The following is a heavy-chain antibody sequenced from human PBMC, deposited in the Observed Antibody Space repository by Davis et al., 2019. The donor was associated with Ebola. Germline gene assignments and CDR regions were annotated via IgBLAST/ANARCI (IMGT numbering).Heavy chain of an antibody. Sequence: GGSLRLSCAASGFTFSSYGMHWVRQAPGKGLEWVAVISSDGTNKYYADSVKGRFTISRDNSKDTLYLQMNSLRPEDTAVYYCAKPHLGFTYGHAADYWGQGTLATVSS. CDR1: GFTFSSYG. CDR3: AKPHLGFTYGHAADY. V-gene: IGHV3-30-3*02. J-gene: IGHJ4*02. D-gene: IGHD5-18*01. CDR2: ISSDGTNK.